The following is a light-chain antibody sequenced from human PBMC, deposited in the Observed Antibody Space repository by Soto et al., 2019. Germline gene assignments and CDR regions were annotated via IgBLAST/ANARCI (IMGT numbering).Light chain of an antibody. V-gene: IGKV3-15*01. CDR3: QQRSNWPPT. Sequence: ETVMTQSPVTLSVSPGEGATLSCRASQTINNNLAWYQQKPGQAPRLLIYGASRRATGVPARFSGSGSGTEFTLTISSLEPEDFAVYYCQQRSNWPPTFGQGTKVEIK. CDR1: QTINNN. J-gene: IGKJ1*01. CDR2: GAS.